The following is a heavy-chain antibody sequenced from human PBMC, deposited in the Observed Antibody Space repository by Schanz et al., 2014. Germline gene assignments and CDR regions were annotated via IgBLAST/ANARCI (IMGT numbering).Heavy chain of an antibody. V-gene: IGHV4-59*01. CDR1: GGSISNYY. J-gene: IGHJ6*02. D-gene: IGHD5-12*01. Sequence: QVQLQESGPGLVKPSETLSLTCTVSGGSISNYYWSWIRQPPGKGLEWIGYIYYSGSTNYNPSLKSRVTISVEKAKNQCYRNLSSVTAADTAVYYCARAEINSGYARYYYGMDVWGQGTTVTVSS. CDR2: IYYSGST. CDR3: ARAEINSGYARYYYGMDV.